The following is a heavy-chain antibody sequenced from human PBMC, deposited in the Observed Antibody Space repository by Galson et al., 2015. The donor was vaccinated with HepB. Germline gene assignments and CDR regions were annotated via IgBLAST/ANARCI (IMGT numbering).Heavy chain of an antibody. J-gene: IGHJ4*02. CDR3: TRGRPVLD. D-gene: IGHD4/OR15-4a*01. CDR1: GLTFSAYY. CDR2: ISSGSRSITT. V-gene: IGHV3-48*02. Sequence: LRLSCAVSGLTFSAYYMNWVRQAPGKGLEWISYISSGSRSITTYYADSVKGRFTISRDNSKNSLYLQMNSLRDEDTAMYYCTRGRPVLDWGQGTLVTVSS.